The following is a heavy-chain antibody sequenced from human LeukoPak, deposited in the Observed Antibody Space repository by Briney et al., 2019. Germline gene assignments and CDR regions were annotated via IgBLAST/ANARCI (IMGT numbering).Heavy chain of an antibody. CDR1: GGSISSYY. CDR3: ARLGYGYDFDY. V-gene: IGHV4-4*09. J-gene: IGHJ4*02. CDR2: IFRSDSI. Sequence: SETLSLTCTASGGSISSYYWSWIRQPPGKGLEWIGNIFRSDSIYYKPSLKSRVTISEDTSKNQFFLKFASVTAADTAVYFCARLGYGYDFDYWGQGILVTVSS. D-gene: IGHD5-12*01.